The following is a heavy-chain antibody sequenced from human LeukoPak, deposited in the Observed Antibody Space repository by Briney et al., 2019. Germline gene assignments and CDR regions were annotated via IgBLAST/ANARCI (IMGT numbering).Heavy chain of an antibody. CDR2: IFPIFGTA. CDR1: GGSFSSYA. Sequence: SVKVSCKASGGSFSSYAISWVRQAPGQGLEWMGGIFPIFGTANYAQKFQGRVTITADESTSTAYMELSSLRSEDTAVYYCASVTTVTTKGHGAFDVWGQGTMVTVSS. V-gene: IGHV1-69*13. CDR3: ASVTTVTTKGHGAFDV. J-gene: IGHJ3*01. D-gene: IGHD4-17*01.